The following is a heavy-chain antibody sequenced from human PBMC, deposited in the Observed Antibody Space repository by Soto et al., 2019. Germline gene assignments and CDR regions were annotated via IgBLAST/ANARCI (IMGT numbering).Heavy chain of an antibody. CDR3: ARPSLRQLLLGGDYYGMDV. CDR2: INPNSGGT. CDR1: GYTFTGYY. V-gene: IGHV1-2*04. Sequence: QVQLVQSGAEVKKPGASVKVSCKASGYTFTGYYMHWVRQAPGQGLEWMGWINPNSGGTNYAQKCQGWATMTRDTSISTVYMELSRLRSDDTAVYYCARPSLRQLLLGGDYYGMDVWGQGTTVTVSS. D-gene: IGHD2-2*01. J-gene: IGHJ6*02.